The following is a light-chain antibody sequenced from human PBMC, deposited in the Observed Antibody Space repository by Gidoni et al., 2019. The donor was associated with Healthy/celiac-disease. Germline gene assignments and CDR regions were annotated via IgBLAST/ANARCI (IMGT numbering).Light chain of an antibody. Sequence: DIVRTQSPDSLAVSRGERATSNCKSSQSVLYSSNNKNYLAWYQQKPGQPPKLLIYWASTRESGVPDRFSASGSGTDFTLPIRSLQAEDVAVYYCQPYYSTPWPFGQGTKVEIK. CDR3: QPYYSTPWP. J-gene: IGKJ1*01. V-gene: IGKV4-1*01. CDR2: WAS. CDR1: QSVLYSSNNKNY.